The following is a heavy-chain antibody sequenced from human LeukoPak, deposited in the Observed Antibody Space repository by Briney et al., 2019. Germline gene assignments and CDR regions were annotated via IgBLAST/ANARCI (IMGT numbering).Heavy chain of an antibody. Sequence: QPGGSLRLSCAASGFTFSTYAMTWVRQAPGKGLEWVSLISGTGGSTYYADSVKGRFTISRDNAKNSLYLQMNSLRAEDTAVYFCARGRSGNHVSLFEYWGQGTLVTVSS. V-gene: IGHV3-23*01. CDR3: ARGRSGNHVSLFEY. CDR2: ISGTGGST. J-gene: IGHJ4*02. D-gene: IGHD3-3*01. CDR1: GFTFSTYA.